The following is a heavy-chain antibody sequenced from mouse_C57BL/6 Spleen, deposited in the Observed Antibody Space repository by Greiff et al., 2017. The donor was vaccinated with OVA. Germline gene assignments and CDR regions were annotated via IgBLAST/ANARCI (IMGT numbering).Heavy chain of an antibody. CDR3: AGAPYYDYDQVWFAY. CDR2: IYPGDGDT. Sequence: VQLQQSGAELVKPGASVKISCKASGYAFSSYWMNWVKQRPGKGLEWIGQIYPGDGDTNYNGKFKGKATLTADKSSSTAYMQLSSLTSEDSAVYFCAGAPYYDYDQVWFAYWGQGTLVTVSA. J-gene: IGHJ3*01. CDR1: GYAFSSYW. D-gene: IGHD2-4*01. V-gene: IGHV1-80*01.